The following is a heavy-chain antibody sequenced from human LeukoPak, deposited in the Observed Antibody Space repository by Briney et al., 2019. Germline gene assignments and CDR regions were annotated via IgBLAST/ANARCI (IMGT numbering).Heavy chain of an antibody. J-gene: IGHJ4*02. CDR2: IKSDGSSS. CDR1: GFTFSSYFW. Sequence: GGSLRLSCAASGFTFSSYFWLRWVRQAPGKGLVWVSRIKSDGSSSTYADSLKGRFTISRDSAKNSLYLQMNTLRAEDTAVYYCVRDLDLGGYSSFEYWGQGTLVTVSS. CDR3: VRDLDLGGYSSFEY. V-gene: IGHV3-74*01. D-gene: IGHD4-23*01.